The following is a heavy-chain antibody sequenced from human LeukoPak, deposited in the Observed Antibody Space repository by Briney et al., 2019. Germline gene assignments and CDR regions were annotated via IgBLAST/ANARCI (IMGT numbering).Heavy chain of an antibody. D-gene: IGHD2-2*01. CDR1: GGSISSGGYY. V-gene: IGHV4-31*03. CDR3: ARGGCSSTSCPYYFDY. Sequence: PSETLSLTCTVSGGSISSGGYYWSWIRQHPGKGLEWIGYIYYSGNTYYNPSLKSRVTITVDTSKNQFSLKLSSVTAADTAVYYCARGGCSSTSCPYYFDYWGQGTLVTVSS. J-gene: IGHJ4*02. CDR2: IYYSGNT.